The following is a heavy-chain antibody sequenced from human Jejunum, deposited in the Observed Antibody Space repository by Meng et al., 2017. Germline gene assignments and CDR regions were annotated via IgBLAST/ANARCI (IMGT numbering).Heavy chain of an antibody. CDR3: ARDESRLLRS. CDR2: TYYRSKWYS. Sequence: LQLQPSGPGLVKPAQTLPLTCDISGDSVSSNSAAWNWIRQSPSRGLEWLGRTYYRSKWYSDYAVSVKSRITINTDTSKNQLSLQLNSVTPEDTAVYYCARDESRLLRSWGQGTLVTVSS. CDR1: GDSVSSNSAA. J-gene: IGHJ5*02. V-gene: IGHV6-1*01. D-gene: IGHD3-22*01.